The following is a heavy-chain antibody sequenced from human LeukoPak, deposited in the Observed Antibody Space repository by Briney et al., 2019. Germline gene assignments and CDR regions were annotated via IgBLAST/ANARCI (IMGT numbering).Heavy chain of an antibody. CDR2: INPSGGST. CDR3: ASSMIVVVLDY. Sequence: ASVKVSCKASGGTFSSYAISWVRQAPGQGLEWMGIINPSGGSTSYAQKFQGRVTMTRDMSTSTVYMELSSLRSEDTAVYYCASSMIVVVLDYWGQGTLVTVSS. CDR1: GGTFSSYA. D-gene: IGHD3-22*01. V-gene: IGHV1-46*01. J-gene: IGHJ4*02.